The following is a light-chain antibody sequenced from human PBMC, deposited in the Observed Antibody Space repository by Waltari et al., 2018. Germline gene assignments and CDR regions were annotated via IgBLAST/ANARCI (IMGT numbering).Light chain of an antibody. CDR2: DTS. CDR1: PGAVHSGHY. J-gene: IGLJ2*01. Sequence: QAVVTQEPSVTVSPGGPVTLTCGSTPGAVHSGHYPYWFQQKPGQAPRTLIFDTSHRHFWTPARFSGSLLGGKAALTLSGAQAEDEAEYYCLLSYNDVRSVFGGGTKLTVL. CDR3: LLSYNDVRSV. V-gene: IGLV7-46*01.